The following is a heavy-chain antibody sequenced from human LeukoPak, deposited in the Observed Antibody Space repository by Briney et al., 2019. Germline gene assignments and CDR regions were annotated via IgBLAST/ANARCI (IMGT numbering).Heavy chain of an antibody. J-gene: IGHJ6*02. CDR3: ARDGGGYYYYGMDV. CDR2: ISAYNGNT. CDR1: GYTFTSYG. Sequence: GASVKVSCKASGYTFTSYGISWVRQAPGQGLEGMGWISAYNGNTNYAQKLQGRVTITTDTSTSTAYMELRSMRSDDTAVYYCARDGGGYYYYGMDVWGQGTTVTVSS. V-gene: IGHV1-18*01. D-gene: IGHD3-16*01.